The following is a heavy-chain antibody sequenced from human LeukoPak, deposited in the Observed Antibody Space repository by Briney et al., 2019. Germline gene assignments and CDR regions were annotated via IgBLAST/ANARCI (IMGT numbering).Heavy chain of an antibody. J-gene: IGHJ5*02. D-gene: IGHD2-2*01. CDR1: GFTFSSYE. V-gene: IGHV3-48*03. CDR2: ISSSGSTI. CDR3: AREAVGPAATNWFDP. Sequence: GGSLRLSCAASGFTFSSYEMNWVRQAPGKGLEWVSYISSSGSTIYCADSVKGRFTISRDNAKNSLYLQMNSLRAEDTAVYYCAREAVGPAATNWFDPWGQGTLVTVSS.